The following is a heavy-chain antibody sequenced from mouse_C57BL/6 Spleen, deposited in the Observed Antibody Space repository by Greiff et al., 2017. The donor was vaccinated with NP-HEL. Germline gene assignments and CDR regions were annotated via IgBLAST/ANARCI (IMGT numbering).Heavy chain of an antibody. CDR2: ISSGGSYT. CDR3: AREGLLRGDAMDY. CDR1: GFTFSSYG. D-gene: IGHD1-1*01. V-gene: IGHV5-6*02. Sequence: DVKLVESGGDLVKPGGSLKLSCAASGFTFSSYGMSWVRQTPDKRLEWVATISSGGSYTYYPDSVKGRFTISRDNAKNTLYLQMSSLKSEDTAMYYCAREGLLRGDAMDYWGQGTSVTVSS. J-gene: IGHJ4*01.